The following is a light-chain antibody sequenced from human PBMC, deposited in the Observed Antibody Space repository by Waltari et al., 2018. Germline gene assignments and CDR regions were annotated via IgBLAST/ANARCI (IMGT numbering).Light chain of an antibody. CDR1: QSISSSF. V-gene: IGKV3-20*01. CDR2: GAS. Sequence: EIVLTQSPGTLSLSPEERVPLSCRASQSISSSFLAGYRQKPGQAPSLLIHGASSRATGIPDRFSGSGSGTDFTLTISRLEPEDFAVYYCQQYGSSPPFTFGQGTKLEI. J-gene: IGKJ2*01. CDR3: QQYGSSPPFT.